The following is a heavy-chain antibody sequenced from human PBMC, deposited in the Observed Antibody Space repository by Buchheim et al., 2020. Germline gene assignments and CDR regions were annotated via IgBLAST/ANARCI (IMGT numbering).Heavy chain of an antibody. CDR2: IVGTGVRT. J-gene: IGHJ4*02. Sequence: EVQLLESGGGLVQPGGPLTLSCAASGFTFRDYAMSWVRQAPVMGLELVSGIVGTGVRTYYADSVRGRFTISRDNSNSIVFLQMGSLRAEDTALYYCARSPFYDFLIGYYDSWGQGTL. CDR3: ARSPFYDFLIGYYDS. CDR1: GFTFRDYA. D-gene: IGHD3-3*01. V-gene: IGHV3-23*01.